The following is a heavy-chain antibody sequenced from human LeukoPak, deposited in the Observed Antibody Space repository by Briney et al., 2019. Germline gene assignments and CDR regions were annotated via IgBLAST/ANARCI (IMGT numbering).Heavy chain of an antibody. V-gene: IGHV1-18*01. CDR1: GYSFTRYG. CDR2: ISGSNGNT. Sequence: GASVKVSCKTSGYSFTRYGMSWVRQAPGQGPEWMGWISGSNGNTNYAQKFQVRVTVTADTSTSTAYMEVWSLRPDDTAVYYCARSGRGTYYYFDWWGQGTLVTVPT. CDR3: ARSGRGTYYYFDW. J-gene: IGHJ4*02. D-gene: IGHD1-26*01.